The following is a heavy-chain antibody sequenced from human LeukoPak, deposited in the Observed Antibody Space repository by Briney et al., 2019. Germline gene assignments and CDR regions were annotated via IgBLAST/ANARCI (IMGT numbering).Heavy chain of an antibody. CDR1: GGSISSSS. Sequence: LSLTCTVSGGSISSSSYYWGWIRQPPWKGLEWVSSISSSSSYIYYADSVKGRFTISRDNAKNSLYLQMNSLRAEDTAVYYCARGRGYCSSTSCYTDYWGQGTLVTVSS. V-gene: IGHV3-21*01. J-gene: IGHJ4*02. CDR2: ISSSSSYI. D-gene: IGHD2-2*02. CDR3: ARGRGYCSSTSCYTDY.